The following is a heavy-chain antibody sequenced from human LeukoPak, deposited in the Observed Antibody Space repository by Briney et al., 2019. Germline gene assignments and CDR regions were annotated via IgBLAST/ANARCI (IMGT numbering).Heavy chain of an antibody. D-gene: IGHD6-13*01. Sequence: ASVKVSCKASGYTFTSYAMHWVRQAPGQRLEWMGWINAGNGNTKYSQKFQGRVTITRDISASTAYMELSSLRSEDTAVYYCARLPAIAAAGFPFDYWGQGTLVTVSS. CDR2: INAGNGNT. J-gene: IGHJ4*02. CDR3: ARLPAIAAAGFPFDY. V-gene: IGHV1-3*01. CDR1: GYTFTSYA.